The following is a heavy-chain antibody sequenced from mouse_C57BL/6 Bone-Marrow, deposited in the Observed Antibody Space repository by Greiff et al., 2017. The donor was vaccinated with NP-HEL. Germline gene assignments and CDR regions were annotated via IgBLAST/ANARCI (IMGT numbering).Heavy chain of an antibody. J-gene: IGHJ4*01. CDR2: ISDGGSYT. V-gene: IGHV5-4*01. Sequence: EVQLQESGGGLVKPGGSLKLSCAASGFTFSSYAMSWVRQTPEKRLEWVATISDGGSYTYYPDNVKGRFTISRDNAKNNLYLQMSHLKSEDTAMYYCARDLAPLGDYWGQGTSVTVSS. CDR1: GFTFSSYA. CDR3: ARDLAPLGDY.